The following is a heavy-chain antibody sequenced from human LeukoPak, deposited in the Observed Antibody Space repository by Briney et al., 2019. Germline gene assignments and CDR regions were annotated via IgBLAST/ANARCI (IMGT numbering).Heavy chain of an antibody. CDR3: ARGHYGSGSYSPAD. CDR1: GGTFSSYA. V-gene: IGHV1-69*06. D-gene: IGHD3-10*01. J-gene: IGHJ4*02. Sequence: SVKVSCKASGGTFSSYAISWVRQAPGQGLEWMGGIIPIFGTANYAQKFQGRVTITADKSTSTAYMELSSLRSEDTAMYYCARGHYGSGSYSPADWGQGTLVAVSS. CDR2: IIPIFGTA.